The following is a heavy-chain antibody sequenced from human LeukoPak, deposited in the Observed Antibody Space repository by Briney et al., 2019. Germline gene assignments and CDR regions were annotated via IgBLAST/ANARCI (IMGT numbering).Heavy chain of an antibody. D-gene: IGHD6-19*01. CDR3: ASVSYSSGWYPFDY. J-gene: IGHJ4*02. Sequence: PSETLSLTCTVSGGSISSYYWSWIRQPAGKGLEWIGRIYTSGSTNYNPSLKSRATMSVDTSKNQFSLKLSSATAADTAVYYCASVSYSSGWYPFDYWGQGTLVTVSS. V-gene: IGHV4-4*07. CDR1: GGSISSYY. CDR2: IYTSGST.